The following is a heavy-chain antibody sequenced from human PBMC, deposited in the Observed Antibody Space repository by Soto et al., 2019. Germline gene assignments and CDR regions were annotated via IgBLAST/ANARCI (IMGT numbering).Heavy chain of an antibody. CDR2: ISGSGGST. CDR1: GFTFSSYA. V-gene: IGHV3-23*01. J-gene: IGHJ4*02. Sequence: GGSLRLSFAASGFTFSSYAMSWVRQAPGKGLEWVSAISGSGGSTYYADSVKGRFTISRDNSKNTLYLQMNSLRAEDTAVYYCAKDVSYCSGGSCYVYYFDYWGQGTLVTVSS. CDR3: AKDVSYCSGGSCYVYYFDY. D-gene: IGHD2-15*01.